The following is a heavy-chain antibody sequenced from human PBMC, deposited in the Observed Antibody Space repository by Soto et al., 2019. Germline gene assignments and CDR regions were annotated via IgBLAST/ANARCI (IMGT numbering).Heavy chain of an antibody. CDR1: GGTFSSYT. D-gene: IGHD4-17*01. CDR3: AKDYGGKDGDY. CDR2: IFPILGIA. J-gene: IGHJ4*02. Sequence: QVQLVQSGAEVKKPGSSVKVSCKASGGTFSSYTISWVRQAPGQGLEWMGRIFPILGIANYAQKFQGRVTITADKATSTAYRELSSLRSEDTAVYYCAKDYGGKDGDYWGQGTLVTVSS. V-gene: IGHV1-69*08.